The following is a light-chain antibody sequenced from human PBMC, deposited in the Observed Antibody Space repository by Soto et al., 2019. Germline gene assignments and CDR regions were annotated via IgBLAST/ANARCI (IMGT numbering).Light chain of an antibody. V-gene: IGKV3-15*01. CDR1: QSIGSN. CDR3: QQYDSSPRT. CDR2: GAS. Sequence: EIVLTQSPATLSVSQGERATLSCRASQSIGSNLAWYLQKPGQAPRLLIYGASTRATGLPARFSGSGSGTEFTLTISRLEPEDFAVYYCQQYDSSPRTFGQGTKVDIK. J-gene: IGKJ1*01.